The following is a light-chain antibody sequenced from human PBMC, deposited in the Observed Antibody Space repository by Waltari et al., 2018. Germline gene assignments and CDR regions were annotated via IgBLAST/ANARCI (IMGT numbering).Light chain of an antibody. CDR2: ELR. CDR3: SSYSGSSTLIL. CDR1: SSDVGGYNY. Sequence: QSALTQPASVSGSPGQSITISCPGTSSDVGGYNYLSWFQQHPGKAPKLIIYELRNRPLGVSERFSGSKSANTASLTISGLQSEDEAYYYCSSYSGSSTLILFGGGTKVTVL. J-gene: IGLJ2*01. V-gene: IGLV2-14*03.